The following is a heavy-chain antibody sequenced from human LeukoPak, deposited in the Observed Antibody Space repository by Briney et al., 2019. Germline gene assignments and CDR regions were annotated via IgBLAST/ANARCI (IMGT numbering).Heavy chain of an antibody. CDR3: ARDRYGVRSGSCDY. CDR2: ISGDNGDT. D-gene: IGHD1-26*01. Sequence: GASVKVSCKASGDTFTSYGIGWVRQAPGQGLEWMRWISGDNGDTNYAQKLQGRVTMTTDTSTSTAYMELRSLRYDDTAVYYCARDRYGVRSGSCDYWGQGTLVTVSS. CDR1: GDTFTSYG. V-gene: IGHV1-18*01. J-gene: IGHJ4*02.